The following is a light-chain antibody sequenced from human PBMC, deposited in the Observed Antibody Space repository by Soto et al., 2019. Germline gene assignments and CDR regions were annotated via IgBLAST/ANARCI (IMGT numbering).Light chain of an antibody. J-gene: IGKJ1*01. CDR3: HQYNNWPPWT. CDR1: QSISTN. V-gene: IGKV3-15*01. CDR2: AAS. Sequence: EIVMTQSPATLSVSPGDRVTLSCRASQSISTNLAWYQYIPGQAPRLLIYAASTRATGIPARFSGSGSGTDFTLSITSLQSEDYAVYYCHQYNNWPPWTFGRGTKVEIK.